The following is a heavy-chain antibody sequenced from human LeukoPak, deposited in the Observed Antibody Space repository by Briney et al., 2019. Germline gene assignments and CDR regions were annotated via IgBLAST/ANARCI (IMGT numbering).Heavy chain of an antibody. CDR1: GFTFSSYE. D-gene: IGHD3-3*01. CDR3: AGPDYDFWT. J-gene: IGHJ5*02. V-gene: IGHV3-48*03. Sequence: GGSLRLSCAASGFTFSSYEMNWVRQAPGKGLEWVSYISSSGSTIYYADSVKGRFTISRDNAKNSLYLQMNSLRAEDTAVYYWAGPDYDFWTWGQGTLVTVSS. CDR2: ISSSGSTI.